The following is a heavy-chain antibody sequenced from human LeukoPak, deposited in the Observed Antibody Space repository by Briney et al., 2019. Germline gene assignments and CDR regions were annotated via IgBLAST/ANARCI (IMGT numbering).Heavy chain of an antibody. Sequence: ASVKVSFKASGYTFTIYGISWVRQAPGQGGEWMGWISAYNGNTNYAQKLHGRVTMTTDTSTSTAYMELRSLRSDDTAVYYCARYSGSPAYYYYGMDVWGQGTTVTVSS. CDR3: ARYSGSPAYYYYGMDV. J-gene: IGHJ6*02. V-gene: IGHV1-18*01. CDR2: ISAYNGNT. D-gene: IGHD1-26*01. CDR1: GYTFTIYG.